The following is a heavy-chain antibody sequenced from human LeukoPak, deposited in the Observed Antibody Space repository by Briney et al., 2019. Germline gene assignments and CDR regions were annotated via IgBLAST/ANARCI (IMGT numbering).Heavy chain of an antibody. J-gene: IGHJ5*02. D-gene: IGHD3-10*01. V-gene: IGHV4-59*01. Sequence: SETLSLTCTVSSGSISSYYWSWIRQPPGKGLEWIGYIYYSGSTNYNPSLKSRVTISVDTSKNQFSLKLSSVTAADTAVYYCARDASTGVTGSGGFDPWGQGTLVTVSS. CDR3: ARDASTGVTGSGGFDP. CDR1: SGSISSYY. CDR2: IYYSGST.